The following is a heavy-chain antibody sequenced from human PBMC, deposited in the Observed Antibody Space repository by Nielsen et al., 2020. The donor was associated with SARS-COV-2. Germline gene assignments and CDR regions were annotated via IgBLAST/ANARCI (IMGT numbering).Heavy chain of an antibody. CDR2: ISSSSSYI. D-gene: IGHD6-13*01. Sequence: GRSLKISCAASGFTFSSYSMNWVRQAPGKGLEWVSSISSSSSYIYYADSVKGRFTISRDNAKNSLYLQMNSLRAEDTAVYYCARSERAAAAEGYYFDYWGQGTLVTVSS. J-gene: IGHJ4*02. CDR3: ARSERAAAAEGYYFDY. CDR1: GFTFSSYS. V-gene: IGHV3-21*01.